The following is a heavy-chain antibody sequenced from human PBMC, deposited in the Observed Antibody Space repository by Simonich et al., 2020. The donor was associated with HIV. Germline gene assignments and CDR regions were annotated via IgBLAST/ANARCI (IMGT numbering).Heavy chain of an antibody. Sequence: QVQLQQWGAGLLQPSETLSLTCAVYVGSFRVYYWSWIPQPPGKGLGWIGEINHSESTNYNPSLKSRGTISVDTSKNQFSLKLSSVTAADTAVYYCARGFYQRLYYFDYWGQGTLVTVSS. J-gene: IGHJ4*02. CDR1: VGSFRVYY. V-gene: IGHV4-34*01. CDR2: INHSEST. CDR3: ARGFYQRLYYFDY. D-gene: IGHD2-2*01.